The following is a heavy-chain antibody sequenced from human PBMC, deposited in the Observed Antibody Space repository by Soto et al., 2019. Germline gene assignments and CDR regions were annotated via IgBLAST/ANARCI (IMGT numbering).Heavy chain of an antibody. D-gene: IGHD3-22*01. CDR2: IYPDGNKQ. Sequence: QVQLVESGGGVVQPGRSLRLSCSTSGFTFSRHGMHWVRQAPGKGLEWVAVIYPDGNKQYYAESVKGRLTISRDNSKDTVYLQITSLRAEETALYYCARDSWHESDDSSRHYHAFYHWGQGTLVTVSS. J-gene: IGHJ1*01. V-gene: IGHV3-33*01. CDR1: GFTFSRHG. CDR3: ARDSWHESDDSSRHYHAFYH.